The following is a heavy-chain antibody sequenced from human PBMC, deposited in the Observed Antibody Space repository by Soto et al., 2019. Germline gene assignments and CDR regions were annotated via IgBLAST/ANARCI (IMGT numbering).Heavy chain of an antibody. D-gene: IGHD3-3*01. CDR2: INPSAGNT. V-gene: IGHV1-46*01. CDR3: TRHFGVPDHY. CDR1: GYTFISRF. J-gene: IGHJ4*02. Sequence: ASVKVSCKASGYTFISRFMHWVRQAPGQGLEWMGLINPSAGNTIYAQKFQGRITMTSDTSTSTFYMELSSLTSEDTAVYYCTRHFGVPDHYWGQGALVSVSS.